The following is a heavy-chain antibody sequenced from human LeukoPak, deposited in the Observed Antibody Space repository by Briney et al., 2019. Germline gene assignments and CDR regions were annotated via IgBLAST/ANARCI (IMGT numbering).Heavy chain of an antibody. D-gene: IGHD4-17*01. CDR1: GGTFSSYA. CDR2: IIPIFGTA. Sequence: SVKVSCKASGGTFSSYAISWVRQAPGQGLEWMGGIIPIFGTANYAQKFQGRVTITADESTSAAYMELSSLRSEDTAVYYCARDWGYGDYEGGWFDPWGQGTLVTVSS. V-gene: IGHV1-69*13. CDR3: ARDWGYGDYEGGWFDP. J-gene: IGHJ5*02.